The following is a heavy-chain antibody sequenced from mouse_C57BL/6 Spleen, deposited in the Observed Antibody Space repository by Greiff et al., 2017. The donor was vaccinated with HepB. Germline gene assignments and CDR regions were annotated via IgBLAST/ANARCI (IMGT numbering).Heavy chain of an antibody. D-gene: IGHD1-1*01. CDR1: GYSFTDYN. CDR2: INPNYGTT. Sequence: VQLQQSGPELVKPGASVKISCKASGYSFTDYNMYWVKQSNGKSLEWIGVINPNYGTTSYNQKFKGKATLTVDQSSSTAYMQLNSLTSEDSAVYYCARSNYYGSSPDWFAYWGQVTLVTVSA. J-gene: IGHJ3*01. V-gene: IGHV1-39*01. CDR3: ARSNYYGSSPDWFAY.